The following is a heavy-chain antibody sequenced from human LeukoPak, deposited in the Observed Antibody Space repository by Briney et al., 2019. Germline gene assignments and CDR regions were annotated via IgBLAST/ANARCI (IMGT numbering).Heavy chain of an antibody. D-gene: IGHD6-19*01. Sequence: PGGSLRLSCAASGFTFSKYWMLWVRQAPRKGLESVSRINTDGTVTTYADSVKGRFTLSRDNADNTMFLQMNSVRDEDTAVYYCAAKQWLAPPPDSWGQGTPVTVSS. V-gene: IGHV3-74*01. CDR1: GFTFSKYW. J-gene: IGHJ4*02. CDR3: AAKQWLAPPPDS. CDR2: INTDGTVT.